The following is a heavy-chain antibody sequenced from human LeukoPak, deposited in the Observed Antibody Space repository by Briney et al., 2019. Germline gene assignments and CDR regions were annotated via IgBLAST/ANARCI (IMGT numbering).Heavy chain of an antibody. CDR1: GFTFSSHR. Sequence: PGGSLRLSCVASGFTFSSHRMSWVRQAPGKGLEWVADIKQDGSEQYYVDSVRGRFTISRDNAKNSLYLQMNSLRAEDTAVYYCAELGITMIGGVWGKGTTVTISS. CDR3: AELGITMIGGV. D-gene: IGHD3-10*02. CDR2: IKQDGSEQ. J-gene: IGHJ6*04. V-gene: IGHV3-7*01.